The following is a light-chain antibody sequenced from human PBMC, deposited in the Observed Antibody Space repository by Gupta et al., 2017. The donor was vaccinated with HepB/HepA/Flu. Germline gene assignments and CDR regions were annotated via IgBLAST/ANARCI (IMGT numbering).Light chain of an antibody. CDR1: SSNVGSNS. V-gene: IGLV1-44*01. CDR2: SNN. J-gene: IGLJ2*01. CDR3: ATWDDSLSGPV. Sequence: TQPPSTAGTPGERVTTSCFGSSSNVGSNSVNWYQQLPGTAPKLLIYSNNQRPSGVPDRFSGSKSGTSASLAISGLQSDDEADYYCATWDDSLSGPVFGGGTKLTVL.